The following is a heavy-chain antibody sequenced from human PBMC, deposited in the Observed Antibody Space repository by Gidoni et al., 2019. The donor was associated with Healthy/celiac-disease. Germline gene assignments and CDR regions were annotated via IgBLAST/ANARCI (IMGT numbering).Heavy chain of an antibody. Sequence: QLQLQESGSGLVKPSQTLSLTCAVSGGSISSGGYSWSWIRQPPGKGLEWIGYIYHSGSTYYNPSLKSRVTISVDRSKNQFSLKLSSVTAADTAVYYCARGCSSTSCYTEPDYWGQGTLVTVSS. D-gene: IGHD2-2*02. V-gene: IGHV4-30-2*01. CDR2: IYHSGST. CDR1: GGSISSGGYS. CDR3: ARGCSSTSCYTEPDY. J-gene: IGHJ4*02.